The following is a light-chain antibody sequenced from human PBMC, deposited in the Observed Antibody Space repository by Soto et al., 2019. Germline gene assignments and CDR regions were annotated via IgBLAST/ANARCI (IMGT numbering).Light chain of an antibody. J-gene: IGKJ3*01. CDR3: QQYGTSPLFT. V-gene: IGKV3-20*01. Sequence: EIVLTHSPGTLSLSPGERATLSCRASQSVSSSFLAWYQQKPGQAPRLLIYGASSRITGIPDRFSGSGSGTDFTLSISRLEPEDFAVYYCQQYGTSPLFTFGPGTKVDIK. CDR2: GAS. CDR1: QSVSSSF.